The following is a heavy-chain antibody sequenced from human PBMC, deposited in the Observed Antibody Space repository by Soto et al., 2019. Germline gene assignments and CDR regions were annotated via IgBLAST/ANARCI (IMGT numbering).Heavy chain of an antibody. D-gene: IGHD3-22*01. CDR1: GYTLTELS. Sequence: ASVKVSCKVSGYTLTELSMHWVRQAPGKGLEWMGGFDPEDGETIYAQKFQGRVTMTEDTSTDTAYMELSSLRSEDTAVYYCATGPSGYYYLNRLDYWGQATLVTVSS. V-gene: IGHV1-24*01. CDR2: FDPEDGET. J-gene: IGHJ4*02. CDR3: ATGPSGYYYLNRLDY.